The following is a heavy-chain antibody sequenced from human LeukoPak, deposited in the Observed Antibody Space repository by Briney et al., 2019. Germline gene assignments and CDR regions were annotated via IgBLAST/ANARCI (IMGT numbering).Heavy chain of an antibody. D-gene: IGHD5-18*01. V-gene: IGHV3-30*18. CDR2: ISYDGSNK. CDR3: AKEGGYSYGLYGMDV. Sequence: GGSLRLSCAASGFTFSSYGMHWVRQAPGKGLEWVAVISYDGSNKYYADSVKGRFTISRDNSKNTLYLQMNSLRAEDTAVYYCAKEGGYSYGLYGMDVWGQGTTGTVSS. J-gene: IGHJ6*02. CDR1: GFTFSSYG.